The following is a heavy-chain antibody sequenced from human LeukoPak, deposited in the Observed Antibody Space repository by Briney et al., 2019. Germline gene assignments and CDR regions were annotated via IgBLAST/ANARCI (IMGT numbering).Heavy chain of an antibody. V-gene: IGHV4-34*01. CDR1: GGSFSGYY. Sequence: NSSETLSLTCAVYGGSFSGYYWSWIRQPPGKGLEWIGEINHSGSTNYNPSLKSRVTISVDTSKNQFSLKLSSVTAADTAVYYCARDSGLGWGQGTMVTVSS. CDR3: ARDSGLG. J-gene: IGHJ3*01. CDR2: INHSGST. D-gene: IGHD6-25*01.